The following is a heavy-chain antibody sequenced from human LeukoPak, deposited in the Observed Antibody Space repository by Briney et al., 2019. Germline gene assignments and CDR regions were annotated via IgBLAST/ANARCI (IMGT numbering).Heavy chain of an antibody. CDR3: ASRATVTTDRFWFDP. CDR2: IYSGGSS. V-gene: IGHV3-53*01. J-gene: IGHJ5*02. CDR1: GFTVSSNS. D-gene: IGHD4-11*01. Sequence: PGGSLRLSCAASGFTVSSNSMNWVRQAPGQGLEWVSVIYSGGSSSYADSVKGRFTISRDNSKNTLYLQMNSLRAEDTAVYYCASRATVTTDRFWFDPWGQGTLVTVSS.